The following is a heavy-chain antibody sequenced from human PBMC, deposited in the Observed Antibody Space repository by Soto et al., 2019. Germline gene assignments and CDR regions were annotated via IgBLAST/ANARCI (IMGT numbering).Heavy chain of an antibody. Sequence: QVQLQESGPGLVKPSQTLSLTCSVSAGSISSDGFYWNWIRQPPGKGLEWIGYIYHSGGTYSSPSLRSRVTISVDTSKNQFTLKLSSVTAADTAVYYCARDRGGDGVFDYWGQGTLVTVSS. V-gene: IGHV4-31*03. CDR2: IYHSGGT. CDR3: ARDRGGDGVFDY. CDR1: AGSISSDGFY. J-gene: IGHJ4*02. D-gene: IGHD2-8*01.